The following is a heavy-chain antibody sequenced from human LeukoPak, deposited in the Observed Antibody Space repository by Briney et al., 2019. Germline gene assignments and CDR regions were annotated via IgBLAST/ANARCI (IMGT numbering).Heavy chain of an antibody. J-gene: IGHJ4*02. Sequence: ASVKVSCKASGYTFTAYYIHWVRQAPGQGLEWMGIINPSGGSTTYAQNFQGRVTMTRDTSTSAVYMELSSLRSEDTAVYYCARGGSLAVAPHLYYLDYWGQGTLVTVSS. V-gene: IGHV1-46*01. CDR2: INPSGGST. CDR3: ARGGSLAVAPHLYYLDY. D-gene: IGHD6-19*01. CDR1: GYTFTAYY.